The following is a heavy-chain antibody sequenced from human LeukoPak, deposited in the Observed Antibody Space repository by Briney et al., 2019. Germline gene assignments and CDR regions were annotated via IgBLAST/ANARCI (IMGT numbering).Heavy chain of an antibody. Sequence: PGGSLRLSCAASGFTFSSYAMSWVRQAPGKGLEWVSAISGSGGSTYCADSVKGRFTISRDNSKNTLYLQMNSLRAEDTAVYYCARITEVDFDYWGQGTLVTVSS. D-gene: IGHD1-26*01. J-gene: IGHJ4*02. V-gene: IGHV3-23*01. CDR3: ARITEVDFDY. CDR2: ISGSGGST. CDR1: GFTFSSYA.